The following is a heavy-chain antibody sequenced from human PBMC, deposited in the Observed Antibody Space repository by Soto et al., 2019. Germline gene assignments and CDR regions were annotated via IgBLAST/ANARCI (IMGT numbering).Heavy chain of an antibody. CDR3: XXDGXXXXXXXXXXYYXYXMQX. D-gene: IGHD1-26*01. CDR1: GFTFSRYW. Sequence: SLRLSCAGSGFTFSRYWMHWVRQAPGKGLVWVSRINSDGSSTSYADSVKGRFTISRDNAKNTLYLQMNSLRAEDTAVYYXXXDGXXXXXXXXXXYYXYXMQXSGHGXTVTVSS. J-gene: IGHJ6*02. CDR2: INSDGSST. V-gene: IGHV3-74*01.